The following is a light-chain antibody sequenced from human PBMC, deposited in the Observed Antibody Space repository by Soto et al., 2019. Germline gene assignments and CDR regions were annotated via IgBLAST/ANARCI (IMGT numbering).Light chain of an antibody. CDR3: QQYNNWPLT. CDR1: QSVSSN. J-gene: IGKJ4*01. Sequence: EIVMTQSPATLSVSPGERATLSCRASQSVSSNLAWYQQKPGQAPRRLIYGASIRAAGISARFSGSGSGTEFTLTISSLQSEDFAVYYCQQYNNWPLTFGGGTKVEIK. V-gene: IGKV3-15*01. CDR2: GAS.